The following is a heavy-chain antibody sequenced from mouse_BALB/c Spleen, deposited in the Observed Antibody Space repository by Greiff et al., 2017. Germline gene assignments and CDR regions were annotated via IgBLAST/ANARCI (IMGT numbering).Heavy chain of an antibody. CDR1: GYAFTSYN. J-gene: IGHJ2*01. D-gene: IGHD1-1*01. CDR3: AREGSYGSSYFDY. CDR2: IDPYNGGT. V-gene: IGHV1S135*01. Sequence: EVQLQQPGPELVKPGASVKVSCKASGYAFTSYNMYWVKQSHGKSLEWIGYIDPYNGGTSYNQKFKGKATLTVDKSSSTAYMHLNSLTSEDSAVYYCAREGSYGSSYFDYWGQGTTLTVSS.